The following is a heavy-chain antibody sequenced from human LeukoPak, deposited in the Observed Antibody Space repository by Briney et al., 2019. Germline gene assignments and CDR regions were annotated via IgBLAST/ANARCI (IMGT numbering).Heavy chain of an antibody. J-gene: IGHJ3*02. CDR2: IYSGGTT. D-gene: IGHD6-13*01. CDR1: GFIVSSNY. Sequence: GGSLRLSCAASGFIVSSNYMSWVRQAPGKGLEWVSVIYSGGTTYYADSVKGRFTISRDNAKNSVYLQMNSLRAGDTAVYYCARGNQQLMAFDIWGQGTMVTVSS. V-gene: IGHV3-53*01. CDR3: ARGNQQLMAFDI.